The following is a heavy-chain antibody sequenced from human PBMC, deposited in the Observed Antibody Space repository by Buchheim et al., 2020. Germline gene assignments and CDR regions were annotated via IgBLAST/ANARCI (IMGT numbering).Heavy chain of an antibody. J-gene: IGHJ4*02. CDR3: AKGRNYFDY. CDR1: GFTFSSYG. CDR2: ISYDGSNK. V-gene: IGHV3-30*18. Sequence: QVQLVESGGGVVQPGRSLRLSCAASGFTFSSYGMHWVRQAPGKGLEWVAIISYDGSNKYYADSVKGRFTISRDNSKNTLYLQMNSLRAEDTAVYYCAKGRNYFDYWGQGTL. D-gene: IGHD3-10*01.